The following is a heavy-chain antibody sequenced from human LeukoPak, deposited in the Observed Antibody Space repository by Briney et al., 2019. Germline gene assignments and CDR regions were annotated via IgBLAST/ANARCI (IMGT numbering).Heavy chain of an antibody. J-gene: IGHJ4*02. CDR1: GGSISSYY. Sequence: SETLSLTCTVSGGSISSYYWSWIRQPPGNGLEWIGYIYYSGSTYYNPSLKSRVTISVDTSKNQFSLKLSSVTAADTAVYYCATVGVWGSYRYCPSDYWGQGTLVTVSS. V-gene: IGHV4-59*04. CDR3: ATVGVWGSYRYCPSDY. CDR2: IYYSGST. D-gene: IGHD3-16*02.